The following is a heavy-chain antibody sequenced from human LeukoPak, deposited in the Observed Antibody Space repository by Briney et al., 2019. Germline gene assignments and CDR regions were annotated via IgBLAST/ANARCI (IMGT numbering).Heavy chain of an antibody. V-gene: IGHV3-33*08. D-gene: IGHD6-25*01. CDR1: GFTFSSYW. CDR2: IWFDGSNK. Sequence: GGSLRLSCAASGFTFSSYWMNWARQAPGKGLEWVSVIWFDGSNKYYGDSVKGRFTISRDNSKNTLFLQMNSLRPEDTAVYYCASLRSGPRYGMDVWGQGTTVAVSS. CDR3: ASLRSGPRYGMDV. J-gene: IGHJ6*02.